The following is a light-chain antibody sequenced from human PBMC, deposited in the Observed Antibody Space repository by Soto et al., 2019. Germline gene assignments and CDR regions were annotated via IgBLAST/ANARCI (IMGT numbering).Light chain of an antibody. CDR1: QSIRDN. J-gene: IGKJ5*01. V-gene: IGKV3-15*01. CDR3: HQYDKWPPIT. CDR2: GAS. Sequence: EIVMTQSPAALSVSPGERATLSCMASQSIRDNLAWYQQKRGQAPRLLIYGASARATGTPARFSGSGSGTEFTLTIASLQSEDFAVYYCHQYDKWPPITFGQGTRLEIK.